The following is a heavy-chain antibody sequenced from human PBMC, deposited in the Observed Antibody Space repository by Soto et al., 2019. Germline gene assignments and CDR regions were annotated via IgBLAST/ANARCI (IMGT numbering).Heavy chain of an antibody. V-gene: IGHV3-9*01. CDR1: GFTFDDYA. CDR3: AKGIRPGITIFGVVSSNWFDP. D-gene: IGHD3-3*01. CDR2: ISWNSGSI. J-gene: IGHJ5*02. Sequence: EVQLVESGGGLVQPGRSLRLSCAASGFTFDDYAMHWVRQAPGKGLEWVSGISWNSGSIGYADSVKGRFTISRDNAKNSLYLQMNSLRAEDTALYYCAKGIRPGITIFGVVSSNWFDPWGQGTLVTVSS.